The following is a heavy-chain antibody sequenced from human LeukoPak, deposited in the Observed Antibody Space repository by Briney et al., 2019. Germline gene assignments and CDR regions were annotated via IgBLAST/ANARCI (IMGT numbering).Heavy chain of an antibody. D-gene: IGHD2-8*02. CDR3: TSGTVQRY. V-gene: IGHV1-46*01. Sequence: ASVKVSCKASGYTFTSYYMHWVRQAPGQGLEWMGLINPSGGSTTYAQKFQGRVTMTRDTSRSTVYMELSSLRPEDTAMYYCTSGTVQRYWGQGTLVTVSS. CDR1: GYTFTSYY. J-gene: IGHJ4*02. CDR2: INPSGGST.